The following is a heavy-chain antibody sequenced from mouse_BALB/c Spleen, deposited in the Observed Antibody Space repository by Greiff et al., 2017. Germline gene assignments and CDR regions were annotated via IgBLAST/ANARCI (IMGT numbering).Heavy chain of an antibody. CDR1: GFSFSSFG. J-gene: IGHJ3*01. Sequence: EVMLVESGGGLVQPGGSRKLSCAASGFSFSSFGMHWVRQAPEKGLEWVAYISSGSSTIYYADTVKGRFTISRDNPKNTLFLQMPSLRSEDTAMYYCASYYYGSSTWFAYWGQGTLVTVSA. CDR2: ISSGSSTI. CDR3: ASYYYGSSTWFAY. V-gene: IGHV5-17*02. D-gene: IGHD1-1*01.